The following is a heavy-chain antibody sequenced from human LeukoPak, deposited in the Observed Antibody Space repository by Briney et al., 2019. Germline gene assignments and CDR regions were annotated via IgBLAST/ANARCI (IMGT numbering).Heavy chain of an antibody. Sequence: PSETLSLTCAVSGYSISSGYYWGWIRQPPGKGLEWIGSIYHSGSTYYNPSLKSRVTISVDTSKNQFSLKLSSVTAADTAVYYCANRVCSGGSCYPGYFDYWAREPWSPSPQ. CDR3: ANRVCSGGSCYPGYFDY. J-gene: IGHJ4*02. CDR1: GYSISSGYY. D-gene: IGHD2-15*01. V-gene: IGHV4-38-2*01. CDR2: IYHSGST.